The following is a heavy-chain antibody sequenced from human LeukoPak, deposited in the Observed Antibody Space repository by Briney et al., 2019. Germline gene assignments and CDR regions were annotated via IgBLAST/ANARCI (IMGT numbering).Heavy chain of an antibody. CDR3: ARGTYYYDSSGVNFDY. Sequence: SQTLSLTCTVSGGSISSGGYYWSWIRQHPGKGLEWIGYFYYSGSTYYNPSLKSRVTISVDTSKNQFSLKLSSVTAADTAVYYCARGTYYYDSSGVNFDYWGQGTLVTVSS. CDR1: GGSISSGGYY. J-gene: IGHJ4*02. V-gene: IGHV4-31*03. CDR2: FYYSGST. D-gene: IGHD3-22*01.